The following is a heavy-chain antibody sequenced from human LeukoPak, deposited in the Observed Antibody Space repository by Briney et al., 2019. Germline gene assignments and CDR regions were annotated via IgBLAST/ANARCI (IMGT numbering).Heavy chain of an antibody. D-gene: IGHD3-22*01. CDR2: IYYSGST. CDR3: ARVDDSSGYFNY. CDR1: GGSISSYY. J-gene: IGHJ4*02. V-gene: IGHV4-59*12. Sequence: SETLSLTCTVSGGSISSYYWSWIRQPPGKGLEWIGYIYYSGSTYYNPSLKSRVTISVDTSKNQLSLKLSSVTAADTAVYYCARVDDSSGYFNYWGQGTLVTVSS.